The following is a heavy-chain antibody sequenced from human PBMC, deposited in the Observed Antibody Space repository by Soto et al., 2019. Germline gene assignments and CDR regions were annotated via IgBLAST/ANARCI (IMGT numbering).Heavy chain of an antibody. CDR1: GYTFTSYA. J-gene: IGHJ6*02. D-gene: IGHD2-2*01. CDR3: ARGHIVVVPAALGYYYYGMDV. V-gene: IGHV1-3*01. Sequence: QVQLVQSGAEVKKPGASVKVSCKASGYTFTSYAMHWVRQAPGQRLEWMGWINAGNGNTKYSQKFQGRVTITRDTSASTAYMELSSLRSEDTAVYYCARGHIVVVPAALGYYYYGMDVWGQGTTVTVSS. CDR2: INAGNGNT.